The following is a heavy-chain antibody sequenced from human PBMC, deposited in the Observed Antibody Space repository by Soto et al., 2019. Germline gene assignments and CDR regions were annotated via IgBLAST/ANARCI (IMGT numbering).Heavy chain of an antibody. V-gene: IGHV3-74*01. D-gene: IGHD6-19*01. CDR2: ITSDGRST. J-gene: IGHJ5*02. CDR1: GFTVSKYW. CDR3: AKAEQWLVKYNWFDP. Sequence: GGSLRLSCVASGFTVSKYWMHWVRQAPGKGLVWLSRITSDGRSTSYADSVKGRFTISRDNADNTVFLQMNSLRAEDTAVYYCAKAEQWLVKYNWFDPWGQGTLVTVSS.